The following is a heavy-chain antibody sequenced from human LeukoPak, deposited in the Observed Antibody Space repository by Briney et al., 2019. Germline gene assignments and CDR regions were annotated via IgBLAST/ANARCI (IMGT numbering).Heavy chain of an antibody. J-gene: IGHJ6*02. D-gene: IGHD6-19*01. CDR3: ARAMYSSGPREGYYYYGMDV. Sequence: SVKVSCKASGYTFTSYGISWVRQAPGQGLEWMGGIIPILGTANYAQKFQGRVTITADESTSTAYMELSSLRSEDTAVYYCARAMYSSGPREGYYYYGMDVWGQGTTVTVSS. CDR1: GYTFTSYG. V-gene: IGHV1-69*13. CDR2: IIPILGTA.